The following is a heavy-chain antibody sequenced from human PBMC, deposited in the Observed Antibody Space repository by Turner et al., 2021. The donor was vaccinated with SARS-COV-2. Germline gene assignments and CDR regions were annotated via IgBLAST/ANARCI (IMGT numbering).Heavy chain of an antibody. CDR1: GFTVSRNY. D-gene: IGHD3-10*01. Sequence: EVQLVESGGGLVPPGGSLRLSCAASGFTVSRNYMNWVRQAPGKGLEWVSIIYSGGSTFYSDSVKGRFTISRDNSKNTLALQMNSLRAEDTAVYYCAREVSGSSNTGVYFDYWGQGTLVTVSS. J-gene: IGHJ4*02. V-gene: IGHV3-66*01. CDR3: AREVSGSSNTGVYFDY. CDR2: IYSGGST.